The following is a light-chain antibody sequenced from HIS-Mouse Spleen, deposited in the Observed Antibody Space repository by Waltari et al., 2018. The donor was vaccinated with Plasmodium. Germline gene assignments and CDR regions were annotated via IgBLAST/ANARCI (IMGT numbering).Light chain of an antibody. CDR3: QAWDSSTVV. CDR1: QLGDKY. Sequence: SYELTQPPSVSVSPGQTASITCSGDQLGDKYPCWYQQNPGQSPVLVIYQDSKRPSGIPERFSGSNSGNTATLTISGTQAMDEADYYCQAWDSSTVVFGGGTKLTVL. J-gene: IGLJ2*01. V-gene: IGLV3-1*01. CDR2: QDS.